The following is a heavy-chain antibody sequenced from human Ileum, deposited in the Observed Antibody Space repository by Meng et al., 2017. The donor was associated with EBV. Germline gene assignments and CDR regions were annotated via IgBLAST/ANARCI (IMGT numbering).Heavy chain of an antibody. D-gene: IGHD6-19*01. Sequence: HVQLGQSEAEVKKPGASVKVSCQAAGYTFTSSSMNWVRHAPGQGLEWMGWININTGNPTYAQGFTGRFVFSLDTSVSTAYLQIDSLKADDTAVYYCARGNGWRFDYWGQGTLVTVSS. CDR1: GYTFTSSS. CDR2: ININTGNP. V-gene: IGHV7-4-1*01. J-gene: IGHJ4*02. CDR3: ARGNGWRFDY.